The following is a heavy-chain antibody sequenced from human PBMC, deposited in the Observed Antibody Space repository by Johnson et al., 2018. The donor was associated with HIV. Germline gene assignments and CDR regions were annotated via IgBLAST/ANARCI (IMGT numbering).Heavy chain of an antibody. D-gene: IGHD6-19*01. V-gene: IGHV3-30-3*01. J-gene: IGHJ3*02. CDR1: GFTFSSYA. CDR2: ISYDGSNK. CDR3: ARGGDSGWYVDAFDI. Sequence: VQLVESGGGVVQPGRSLRLSCAASGFTFSSYAMHWVRQAPGKGLEWVAVISYDGSNKYYADSVKGRFTISRDNSKNTLYLQMNSLRAEDTAVYYCARGGDSGWYVDAFDIWGQGTMVTVSS.